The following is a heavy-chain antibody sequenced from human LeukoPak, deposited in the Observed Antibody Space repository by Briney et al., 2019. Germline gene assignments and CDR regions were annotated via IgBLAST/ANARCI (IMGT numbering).Heavy chain of an antibody. CDR3: AIRYSGY. CDR1: GFTFSTYW. V-gene: IGHV3-7*01. Sequence: SGGSLRLSCVGSGFTFSTYWMTWVRQAPGKGLEWVANIKPDGSDKYFADSVKGRFTISRDNSQNSLYRQMNSLRAEDTAASYCAIRYSGYWGQGTLVTVSS. CDR2: IKPDGSDK. D-gene: IGHD3-9*01. J-gene: IGHJ4*02.